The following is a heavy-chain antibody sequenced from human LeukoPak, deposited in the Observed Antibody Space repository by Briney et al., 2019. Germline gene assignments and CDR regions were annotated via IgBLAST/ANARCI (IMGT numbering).Heavy chain of an antibody. Sequence: SETLSLTCTVSGGSISSYYWSWIRQPPGKGLEWIGYIYYSGSTSYNPSLKSRVIISVDTSKNQFSLKLSSVTAADTAVYYCARSIQLWLKGRAFDIWGQGTMVTVSS. J-gene: IGHJ3*02. D-gene: IGHD5-18*01. CDR1: GGSISSYY. CDR3: ARSIQLWLKGRAFDI. V-gene: IGHV4-59*01. CDR2: IYYSGST.